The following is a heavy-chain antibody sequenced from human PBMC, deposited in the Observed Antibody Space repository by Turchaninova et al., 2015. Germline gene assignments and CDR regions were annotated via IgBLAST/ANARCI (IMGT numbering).Heavy chain of an antibody. CDR3: AGDSGTWYRFDH. D-gene: IGHD6-13*01. CDR1: GYSISNAFY. V-gene: IGHV4-38-2*02. J-gene: IGHJ4*02. CDR2: IYHSGGT. Sequence: HVQLQESGPGLVKPSETLSLTCGVSGYSISNAFYWGWIRQPPGERLGWLGGIYHSGGTSYNPSLRSRVTVSRDTSKGQFSLKLTSVTAADTAVYYWAGDSGTWYRFDHWGRGTLVTVSS.